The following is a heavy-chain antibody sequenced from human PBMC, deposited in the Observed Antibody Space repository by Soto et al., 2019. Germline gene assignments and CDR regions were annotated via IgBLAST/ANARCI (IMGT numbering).Heavy chain of an antibody. CDR1: GGSFSGYY. Sequence: SETRSLTCAVYGGSFSGYYWSWIRQPPGKGLEWIGEINHSGSTNYNPSLKSRVTISVDTSKNQFSLKLSSVTAADTAVYYCARGRLYYDFWSGYYWFDPWGQGTLVTVSS. V-gene: IGHV4-34*01. D-gene: IGHD3-3*01. J-gene: IGHJ5*02. CDR2: INHSGST. CDR3: ARGRLYYDFWSGYYWFDP.